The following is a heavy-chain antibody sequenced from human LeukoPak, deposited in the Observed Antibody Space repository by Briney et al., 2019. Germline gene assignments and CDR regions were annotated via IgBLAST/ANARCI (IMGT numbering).Heavy chain of an antibody. D-gene: IGHD1-1*01. J-gene: IGHJ3*02. V-gene: IGHV3-23*01. CDR2: ISGSGGST. Sequence: GGSLRLSCAASGFTFSSYAMSWVRQAPGKGLEWVSAISGSGGSTYYADFVKGRFTISRDNSKNTLYLQMNSLRAEDTAVYYCANLEWTPDDAFDIWGQGTMVTVSS. CDR1: GFTFSSYA. CDR3: ANLEWTPDDAFDI.